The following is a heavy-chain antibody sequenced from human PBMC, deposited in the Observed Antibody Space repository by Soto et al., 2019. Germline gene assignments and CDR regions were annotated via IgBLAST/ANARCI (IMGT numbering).Heavy chain of an antibody. V-gene: IGHV1-69*02. CDR2: IIPILGIA. J-gene: IGHJ6*02. Sequence: GASVKVSCKASGGTFSSYSISWVRQAPGQGLEWMGRIIPILGIANYAQKFQGRVTITADKSTSTAYMELSSLRSEDTAVYYCARVSSGWYPRYYYYYGMDVWGQGTTVTVSS. CDR3: ARVSSGWYPRYYYYYGMDV. CDR1: GGTFSSYS. D-gene: IGHD6-19*01.